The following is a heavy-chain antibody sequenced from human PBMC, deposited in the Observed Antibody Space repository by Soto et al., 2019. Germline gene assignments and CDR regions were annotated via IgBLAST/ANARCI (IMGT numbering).Heavy chain of an antibody. Sequence: QVLLVESGGGVVQPGRSLRLSCEASGFTFKSFGFHWVRQAPGKGLEWVAVVSDDGHYKSYADSVKGRFTISRDNSKNTVYVEMSSLRPEDTAIYYGARDLPGMYSSSWFVHLDFWGQGTLVTVSS. CDR1: GFTFKSFG. CDR3: ARDLPGMYSSSWFVHLDF. V-gene: IGHV3-30*03. CDR2: VSDDGHYK. J-gene: IGHJ4*02. D-gene: IGHD6-13*01.